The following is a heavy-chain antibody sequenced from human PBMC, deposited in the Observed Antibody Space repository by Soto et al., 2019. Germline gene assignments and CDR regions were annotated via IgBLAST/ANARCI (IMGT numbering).Heavy chain of an antibody. CDR3: ARRVLVPAAKSVLSWFDP. V-gene: IGHV4-39*01. Sequence: QLQLQESGPGLVKPSETLSLTCTVSGGSISSSSYYWGWIRQPPGKGLEWIGSIYYSGSTYYNPSLKSRVTISVDTSKNQFALKLSSVTAADTAVYYCARRVLVPAAKSVLSWFDPWGQGTLVTVSS. CDR2: IYYSGST. J-gene: IGHJ5*02. D-gene: IGHD2-2*01. CDR1: GGSISSSSYY.